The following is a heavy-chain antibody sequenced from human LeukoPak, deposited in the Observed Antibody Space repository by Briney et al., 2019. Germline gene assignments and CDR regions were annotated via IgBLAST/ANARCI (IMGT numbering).Heavy chain of an antibody. CDR2: INQDESSQ. J-gene: IGHJ4*02. D-gene: IGHD6-19*01. CDR1: GFSFTTYW. CDR3: ARGGVYSSGWYVDY. Sequence: GGSLRLSCAASGFSFTTYWMGWVRQAPGKGLEWVANINQDESSQYYVDAVRGRFTISRDNAKNSLNLQMNSLRAEDTAVYYCARGGVYSSGWYVDYWGQGTLVTVSS. V-gene: IGHV3-7*01.